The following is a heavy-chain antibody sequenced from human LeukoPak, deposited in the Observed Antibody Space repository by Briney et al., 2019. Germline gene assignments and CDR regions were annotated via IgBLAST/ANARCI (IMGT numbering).Heavy chain of an antibody. V-gene: IGHV4-61*02. J-gene: IGHJ4*02. Sequence: PSGTLSLTCAVSGGAISSGSHYWSWIRQSAGKGLEWIGRIHTSGTTNSNPSLKSRVTISVDTSKNQFSLKLSSVTAADTAVHYCARGRAFFDWGQGTLVTVSS. CDR1: GGAISSGSHY. CDR3: ARGRAFFD. D-gene: IGHD3-3*02. CDR2: IHTSGTT.